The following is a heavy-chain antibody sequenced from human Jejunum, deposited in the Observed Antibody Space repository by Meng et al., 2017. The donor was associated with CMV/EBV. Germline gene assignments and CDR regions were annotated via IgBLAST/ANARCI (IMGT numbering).Heavy chain of an antibody. Sequence: RRNDMTWVRQAPGKGLEWVSGISGNSGSTYYADSVKGRFSISRDNSKNTVYLQMNSLRAEDTAVYYCASRPGAIFGVVIIPNFDYWGQGTLVTVSS. CDR3: ASRPGAIFGVVIIPNFDY. J-gene: IGHJ4*02. V-gene: IGHV3-23*01. CDR1: RRND. D-gene: IGHD3-3*01. CDR2: ISGNSGST.